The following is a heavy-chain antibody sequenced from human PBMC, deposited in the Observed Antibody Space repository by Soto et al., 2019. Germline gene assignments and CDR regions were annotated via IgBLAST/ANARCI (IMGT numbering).Heavy chain of an antibody. Sequence: QVQLQESGPGLVKPSQTLSLTCTVSGGSISSGGYYWSWIRQHPGKGLEWIGYIYYSGSTYYNPSPKXRVXIXVDTSKNQFSLKLSSVTAADTAVYYCARPLGGAFDIWGQGTMVTVSS. CDR2: IYYSGST. CDR3: ARPLGGAFDI. D-gene: IGHD1-26*01. CDR1: GGSISSGGYY. J-gene: IGHJ3*02. V-gene: IGHV4-31*03.